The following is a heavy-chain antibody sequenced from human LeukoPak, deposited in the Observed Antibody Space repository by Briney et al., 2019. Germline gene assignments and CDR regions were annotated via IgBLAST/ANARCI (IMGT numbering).Heavy chain of an antibody. J-gene: IGHJ4*02. Sequence: SSGTLSLTCTVSGGSISSYYWSWIRQPPGKGLEWIGYIYYSGSTNYNPSLKSRVTISVDTSKNQFSLKLSSVTAADTAVYYCAVTSSSWYLYDYWGQGTLVTVSS. D-gene: IGHD6-13*01. CDR3: AVTSSSWYLYDY. V-gene: IGHV4-59*01. CDR1: GGSISSYY. CDR2: IYYSGST.